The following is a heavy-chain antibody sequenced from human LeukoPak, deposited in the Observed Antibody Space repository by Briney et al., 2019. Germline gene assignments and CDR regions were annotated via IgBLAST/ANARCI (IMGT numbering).Heavy chain of an antibody. V-gene: IGHV3-74*01. CDR3: VRDFMYNTARTGC. CDR2: IKTDGSIT. J-gene: IGHJ4*02. D-gene: IGHD5-18*01. Sequence: GGSLRLSCAASGFSFSVYWMHWVRQAPGKGPVWVSRIKTDGSITDYADSVKGRFTISRDNAKNTLYLQMNSLRAEDTAVYYCVRDFMYNTARTGCWGQGTLVTVSS. CDR1: GFSFSVYW.